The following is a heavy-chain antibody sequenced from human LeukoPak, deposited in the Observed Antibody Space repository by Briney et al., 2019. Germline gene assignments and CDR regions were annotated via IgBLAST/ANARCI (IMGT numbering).Heavy chain of an antibody. CDR3: ARGFNSSSWYTPFDY. CDR1: GGSFSGYF. V-gene: IGHV4-34*01. Sequence: SETLSLTCAVYGGSFSGYFWSWIRQPPGKGLEWIGEINHSGSTNYNPSLKSRVTISVDTSKNQFSLKLSSVTAADTAVYYCARGFNSSSWYTPFDYWGQGTLVTVSS. CDR2: INHSGST. D-gene: IGHD6-13*01. J-gene: IGHJ4*02.